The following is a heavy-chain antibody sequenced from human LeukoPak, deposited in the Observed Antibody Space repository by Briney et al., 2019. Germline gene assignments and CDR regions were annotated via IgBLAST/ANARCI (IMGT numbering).Heavy chain of an antibody. J-gene: IGHJ4*02. Sequence: SVKVSCKASGGTFSSYAISWVRQAPGQGLEWMGRIIPILGIANYAQKFQGRVTITADKSTSTAYMELSSLRSEDTAVYYCALAVAGSYYFDYWGQGTPVTVSS. V-gene: IGHV1-69*04. CDR1: GGTFSSYA. CDR2: IIPILGIA. CDR3: ALAVAGSYYFDY. D-gene: IGHD6-19*01.